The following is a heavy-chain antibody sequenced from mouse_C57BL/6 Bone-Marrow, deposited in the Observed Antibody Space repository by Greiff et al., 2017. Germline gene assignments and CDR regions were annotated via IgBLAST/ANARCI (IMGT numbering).Heavy chain of an antibody. J-gene: IGHJ1*03. CDR3: ARRGGTRWYCDV. CDR2: IYPGSGST. Sequence: QVQLQQPGAELVKPGASVKMSCKASGYTFTSYWITWVKQRPGQGLEWIGDIYPGSGSTTYNDKFKSKDTLTGDTSSSTDYMQLSSLTSEDSAVYYCARRGGTRWYCDVWGTGTTVTVSS. D-gene: IGHD4-1*01. V-gene: IGHV1-55*01. CDR1: GYTFTSYW.